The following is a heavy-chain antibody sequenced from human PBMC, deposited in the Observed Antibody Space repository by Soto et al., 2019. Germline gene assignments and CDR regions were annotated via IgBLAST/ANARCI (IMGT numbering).Heavy chain of an antibody. Sequence: RLSCAASGFTFSSYTMHWVRQAPGKGLEWVASITSTSTYIYYTDSLKGRFTISRDNAKNSLYLQMNSLGPGDTAVYYCARDGARDRGDKGFDYWGQGTVVTVSS. J-gene: IGHJ4*02. CDR3: ARDGARDRGDKGFDY. V-gene: IGHV3-21*01. CDR1: GFTFSSYT. D-gene: IGHD2-21*02. CDR2: ITSTSTYI.